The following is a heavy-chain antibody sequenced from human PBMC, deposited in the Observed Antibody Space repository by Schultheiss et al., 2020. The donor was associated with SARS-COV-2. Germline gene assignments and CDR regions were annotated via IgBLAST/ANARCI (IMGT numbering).Heavy chain of an antibody. CDR1: GGSISSGGYY. J-gene: IGHJ4*02. D-gene: IGHD6-19*01. CDR3: ARGYEWLAEAFDY. Sequence: SETLSLTCTVSGGSISSGGYYWSWIRQHPGKGLEWIGEINHSGSTNYNPSLKSRVTISVDTSKNQFSLKLSSVTAADTAVYYCARGYEWLAEAFDYWGQGTLVTVSS. V-gene: IGHV4-31*03. CDR2: INHSGST.